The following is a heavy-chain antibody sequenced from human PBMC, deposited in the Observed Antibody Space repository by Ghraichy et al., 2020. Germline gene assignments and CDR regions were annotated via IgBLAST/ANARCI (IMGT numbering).Heavy chain of an antibody. D-gene: IGHD2-21*02. V-gene: IGHV4-39*01. CDR2: NYYSWSN. CDR1: GGSISSSSYY. CDR3: ARFSCGGDCSGLYYYDYGMDV. Sequence: SETLSLTCTVSGGSISSSSYYWGWIRQPPGKGLEWIGSNYYSWSNYYNPSLKSRVTISVDTSKNQFSLKLSSVTAADTAVYYCARFSCGGDCSGLYYYDYGMDVWGQGTTVTVSS. J-gene: IGHJ6*02.